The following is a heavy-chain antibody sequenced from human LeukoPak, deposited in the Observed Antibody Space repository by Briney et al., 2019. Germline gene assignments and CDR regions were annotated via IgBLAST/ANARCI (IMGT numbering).Heavy chain of an antibody. D-gene: IGHD6-19*01. Sequence: PGGSLRLSCAVSGFPFSVYEMNWVRQAPGKWLEWVSNIGSSGTTRYYADSVKGRFSISRDNAENSLYLQMNSLRVEDTGIYYCALLAVASDFDYWGQGALVTVSS. J-gene: IGHJ4*02. CDR2: IGSSGTTR. V-gene: IGHV3-48*03. CDR3: ALLAVASDFDY. CDR1: GFPFSVYE.